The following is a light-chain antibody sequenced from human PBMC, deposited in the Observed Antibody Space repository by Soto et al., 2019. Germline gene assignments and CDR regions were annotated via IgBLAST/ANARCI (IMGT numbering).Light chain of an antibody. V-gene: IGKV1-27*01. Sequence: DMQMTQSPSSLSASLGDRVTITFRASQGIGIYLAWYQQKPGKVPKLLIYAASTLQSGVPSRFSGRGSGTDLTLTISSLQTEDVATYCCQKYNSAPRTFGQGTRVEI. CDR1: QGIGIY. CDR3: QKYNSAPRT. J-gene: IGKJ1*01. CDR2: AAS.